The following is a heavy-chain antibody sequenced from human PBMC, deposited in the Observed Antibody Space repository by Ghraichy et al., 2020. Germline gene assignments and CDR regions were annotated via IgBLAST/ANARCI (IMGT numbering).Heavy chain of an antibody. J-gene: IGHJ6*02. CDR1: GFTFSSYG. CDR3: AKDGNDILTGYYPYYYYGMDV. V-gene: IGHV3-30*18. D-gene: IGHD3-9*01. CDR2: ISYDGSNK. Sequence: GGSLRLFCAASGFTFSSYGMHWVRQAPGKGLEWVAVISYDGSNKYYADSVKGRFTISRDNSKNTLYLQMNSLRAEDTAVYYCAKDGNDILTGYYPYYYYGMDVWGQGTTVTVSS.